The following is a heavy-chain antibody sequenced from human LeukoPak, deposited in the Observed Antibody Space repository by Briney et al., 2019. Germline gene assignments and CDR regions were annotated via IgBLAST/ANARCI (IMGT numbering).Heavy chain of an antibody. CDR2: VYYSGST. CDR3: ARDFRRCCGERFDP. J-gene: IGHJ5*02. V-gene: IGHV4-39*07. CDR1: GGSISSSSYY. D-gene: IGHD2-21*01. Sequence: PSETLFLTCTVSGGSISSSSYYWGWIRQPPGKGLEWIGSVYYSGSTYYNPSLKSRVTISVDTSKNQFSLKLSSVTAADTAVYYCARDFRRCCGERFDPWGQGTLVTVSS.